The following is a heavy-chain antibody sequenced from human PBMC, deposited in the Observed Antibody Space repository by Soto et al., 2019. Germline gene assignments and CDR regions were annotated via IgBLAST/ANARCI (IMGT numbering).Heavy chain of an antibody. V-gene: IGHV4-34*01. CDR2: INHSGST. D-gene: IGHD3-10*01. J-gene: IGHJ3*02. Sequence: QVQLQQWGAGLLKPSETLSLTCAVYGGSFSGYYWSWIRQPPGKGLEWIGEINHSGSTNYNPSLKSRVNIXADESXXQFYRKLSSVTAADTAVYYCARRGRFGELFDAFDIWGQGTMVTVSS. CDR3: ARRGRFGELFDAFDI. CDR1: GGSFSGYY.